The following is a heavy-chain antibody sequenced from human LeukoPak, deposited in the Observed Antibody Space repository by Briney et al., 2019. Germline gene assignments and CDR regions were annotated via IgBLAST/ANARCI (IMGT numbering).Heavy chain of an antibody. V-gene: IGHV4-31*03. CDR1: GGSISSGDYY. CDR2: IRYSGST. D-gene: IGHD6-19*01. J-gene: IGHJ4*02. Sequence: RSSETLSLTCTVSGGSISSGDYYWTWIRQHPGKGLEWIGYIRYSGSTYYNPSLKSRLTISVDTSKNQFSLKVSSVTAADTAVYYCARAKYNSGWYLDYWGQGTLVTVSS. CDR3: ARAKYNSGWYLDY.